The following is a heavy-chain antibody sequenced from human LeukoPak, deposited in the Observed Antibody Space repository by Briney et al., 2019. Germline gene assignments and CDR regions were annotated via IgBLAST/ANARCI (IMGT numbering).Heavy chain of an antibody. J-gene: IGHJ6*03. V-gene: IGHV1-2*02. CDR3: ASCSVEQRLVPGNYYYYYMDV. D-gene: IGHD6-13*01. CDR1: GYTFTGYY. CDR2: INPNTGGT. Sequence: ASVKVSCKASGYTFTGYYMHWVRQAPGQGLEWLGWINPNTGGTNYAQKFQGRVTMTRDTSISTAYMELSRLRSDDTAVYYCASCSVEQRLVPGNYYYYYMDVWGKGTTVTVSS.